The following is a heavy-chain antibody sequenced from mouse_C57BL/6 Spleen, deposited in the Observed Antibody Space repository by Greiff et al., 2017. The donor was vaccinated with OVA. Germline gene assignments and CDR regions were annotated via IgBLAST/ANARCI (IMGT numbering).Heavy chain of an antibody. V-gene: IGHV5-17*01. CDR3: AKGSPLRFFDY. J-gene: IGHJ2*01. CDR1: GFTFSDYG. CDR2: ISSGSSTI. D-gene: IGHD1-1*01. Sequence: EVKVVESGGGLVKPGGSLKLSCAASGFTFSDYGMRWVRQAPEKGLEWVAYISSGSSTIYYADTVKGQFTISRDNAKNTLFLQMTSLRSEDTAMYYCAKGSPLRFFDYWGQGTTLTVSS.